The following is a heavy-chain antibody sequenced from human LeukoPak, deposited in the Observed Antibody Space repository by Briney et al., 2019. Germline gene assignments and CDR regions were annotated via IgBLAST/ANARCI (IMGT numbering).Heavy chain of an antibody. J-gene: IGHJ6*03. CDR2: IKQDGSDK. CDR3: AKMRDRRDGYNFYFYYYMDV. Sequence: GGCLRHTCAAYGLSLGEYWMNRGRQAPWKSLEWVANIKQDGSDKAYVDSVRGRFTISRDNARNSLYLQMNSLRAEDTAVYYCAKMRDRRDGYNFYFYYYMDVWGQGTTVTVSS. D-gene: IGHD5-24*01. CDR1: GLSLGEYW. V-gene: IGHV3-7*02.